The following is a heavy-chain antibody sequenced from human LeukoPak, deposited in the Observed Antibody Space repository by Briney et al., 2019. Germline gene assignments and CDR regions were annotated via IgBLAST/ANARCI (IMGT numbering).Heavy chain of an antibody. J-gene: IGHJ3*02. Sequence: SKTLSLTCTVSGYSISSGYYWGWIRQPPGKGLEWIGSIYHSGSTYYNPSLKSRVTISVDTSKNQFSLKLSSVTAADTAVYYCASFPLYSSSSDAFDIWGQGTMVTVSS. CDR2: IYHSGST. D-gene: IGHD6-6*01. CDR1: GYSISSGYY. CDR3: ASFPLYSSSSDAFDI. V-gene: IGHV4-38-2*02.